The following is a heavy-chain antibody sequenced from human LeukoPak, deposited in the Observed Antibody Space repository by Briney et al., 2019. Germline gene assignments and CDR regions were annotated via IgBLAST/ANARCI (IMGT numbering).Heavy chain of an antibody. CDR1: RFTFSSYA. J-gene: IGHJ6*03. V-gene: IGHV3-23*01. CDR3: ARMSSTEIYYFYYMDV. Sequence: PGGSLRLSCAASRFTFSSYAMNWVRQAPGKGLEWVSAISNSGVSTYYADSVKGRFTISRDNSKKTLYLQVDSLRAEDTAVYYCARMSSTEIYYFYYMDVWGKGTTVTVSS. D-gene: IGHD6-6*01. CDR2: ISNSGVST.